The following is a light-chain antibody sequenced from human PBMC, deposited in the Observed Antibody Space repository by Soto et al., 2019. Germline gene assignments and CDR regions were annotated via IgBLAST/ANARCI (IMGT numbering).Light chain of an antibody. J-gene: IGKJ2*01. CDR1: QIVTSSY. CDR3: HQYGSSPPYT. Sequence: EIVLTQSPGTLSLSPGERATLSCRASQIVTSSYISWYQQKPGQAPRLVISGASTRAAGVPDRFSGSGSGTDFTLSISGLEREDCAVYYYHQYGSSPPYTFGHGTKMEIK. CDR2: GAS. V-gene: IGKV3-20*01.